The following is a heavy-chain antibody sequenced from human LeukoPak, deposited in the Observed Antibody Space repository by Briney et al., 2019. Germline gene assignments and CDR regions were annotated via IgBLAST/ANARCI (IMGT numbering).Heavy chain of an antibody. D-gene: IGHD2/OR15-2a*01. CDR1: ELTVSSSY. CDR2: IYNDGST. V-gene: IGHV3-53*01. J-gene: IGHJ3*02. CDR3: ARNILFAFDI. Sequence: GISLRLSCAAAELTVSSSYIRWVRQAPCKGLEWVSIIYNDGSTYYADSMKGRFTISRDNSKNTLYLQVNSLRAEDTAMYYCARNILFAFDIWGQGTMVTVSS.